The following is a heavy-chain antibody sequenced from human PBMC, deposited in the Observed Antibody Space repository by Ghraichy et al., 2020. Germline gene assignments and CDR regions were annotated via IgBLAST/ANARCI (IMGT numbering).Heavy chain of an antibody. V-gene: IGHV3-23*01. J-gene: IGHJ3*01. CDR1: GFTFSRYA. CDR3: AKDRENRNPTGEAFDV. CDR2: ISASGGST. D-gene: IGHD1-14*01. Sequence: GGSLRLSCEASGFTFSRYAMHWVRLAPGKGLEWVSAISASGGSTNYADPVKGRFTVSRDNAKNTLHLQMNSLRGEDTAVYFCAKDRENRNPTGEAFDVWGQGTMVTVSS.